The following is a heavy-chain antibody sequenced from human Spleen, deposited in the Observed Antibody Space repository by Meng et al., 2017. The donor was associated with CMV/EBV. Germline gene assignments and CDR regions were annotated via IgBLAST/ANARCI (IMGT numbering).Heavy chain of an antibody. J-gene: IGHJ4*02. CDR2: INHSGST. V-gene: IGHV4-34*01. CDR1: SFSGYY. Sequence: SFSGYYWSWIRQPPGKGLEWIGEINHSGSTNYNPSLKSRVTISVDTSKNQFSLKLSSVTAADTAVYYCARRRGYCSSTSCYKVVPLDYWGQGTLVTVSS. CDR3: ARRRGYCSSTSCYKVVPLDY. D-gene: IGHD2-2*02.